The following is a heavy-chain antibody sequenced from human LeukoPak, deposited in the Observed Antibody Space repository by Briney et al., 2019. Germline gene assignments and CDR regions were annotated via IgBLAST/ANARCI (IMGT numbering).Heavy chain of an antibody. CDR1: GFTVSSFW. V-gene: IGHV3-74*01. CDR2: ISSDGSNT. CDR3: TRGRGAYGWFDP. Sequence: PGRFLRLSCAASGFTVSSFWMHWVRKAPGKGLVWVSRISSDGSNTYYADSVKGRFTISRDTAMNTLYLHMHSLREEDTADYYCTRGRGAYGWFDPWGQGTQVTVSS. D-gene: IGHD3-10*01. J-gene: IGHJ5*02.